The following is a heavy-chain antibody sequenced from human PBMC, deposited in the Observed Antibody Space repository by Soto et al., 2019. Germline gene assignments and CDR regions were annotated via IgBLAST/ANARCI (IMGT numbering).Heavy chain of an antibody. CDR1: GYTFRLYY. V-gene: IGHV1-2*02. J-gene: IGHJ6*02. CDR3: SRGMDV. CDR2: INSNSGDT. Sequence: ASVKVSCKTSGYTFRLYYMHWVRQAPGQCLEWMGCINSNSGDTTYAQKFQGRVTMTRDTSTSTVYLEVTSVRSDDTAVYYCSRGMDVWGQGTTVTASS.